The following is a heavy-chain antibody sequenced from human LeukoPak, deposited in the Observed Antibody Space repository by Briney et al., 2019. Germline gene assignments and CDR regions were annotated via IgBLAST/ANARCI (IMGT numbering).Heavy chain of an antibody. Sequence: SVKVSCKASGGTFSSYAISWVRQAPGQGLEWMGGIIPIFGTANYAQKFQGRVTITADESTSTAYMELSSLRSEDTAVYYCARFICSSTSCYANAFDIWGQGTMVTVSS. CDR2: IIPIFGTA. D-gene: IGHD2-2*01. V-gene: IGHV1-69*13. J-gene: IGHJ3*02. CDR1: GGTFSSYA. CDR3: ARFICSSTSCYANAFDI.